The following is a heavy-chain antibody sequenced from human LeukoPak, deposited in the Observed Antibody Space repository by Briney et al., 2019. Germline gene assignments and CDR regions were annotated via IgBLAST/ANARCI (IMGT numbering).Heavy chain of an antibody. CDR2: IIPIFGTA. D-gene: IGHD4-11*01. J-gene: IGHJ3*02. Sequence: SVKVSCKASGGTFSSYAISWVRQAPGQGLEWMGGIIPIFGTANYAQKFQGRVTITADESTSTAYMELSSLRSEDTAVYYCARMTTTQLGVSAFDIWGQGTMVTVSS. V-gene: IGHV1-69*13. CDR1: GGTFSSYA. CDR3: ARMTTTQLGVSAFDI.